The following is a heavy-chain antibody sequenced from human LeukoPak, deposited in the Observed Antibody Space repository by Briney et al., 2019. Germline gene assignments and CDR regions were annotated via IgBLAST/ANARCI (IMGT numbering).Heavy chain of an antibody. D-gene: IGHD4-17*01. CDR2: ISSSSSTI. Sequence: GGSLRRSCAASGFTFSSYSRNWVRQAPGKGLEWVSYISSSSSTIYYADSVKGRFTISRDNAKNSLYLQMNSLRDEDTAVYYCAASVHDYGDYVSGAFDIWGQGTMVTVSS. CDR1: GFTFSSYS. J-gene: IGHJ3*02. V-gene: IGHV3-48*02. CDR3: AASVHDYGDYVSGAFDI.